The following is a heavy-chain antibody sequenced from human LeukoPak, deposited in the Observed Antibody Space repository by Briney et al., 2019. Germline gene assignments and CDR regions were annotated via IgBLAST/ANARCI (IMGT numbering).Heavy chain of an antibody. CDR1: VFTFSIYE. V-gene: IGHV3-48*03. CDR3: ATDFRSLYYFDY. Sequence: GVSLRLSCAASVFTFSIYEIIWVRQSPGRGLEGLSYISRCDNDIYYADSMKGRFTIYRENAKNSLYLQMNCPRDQGTALYYCATDFRSLYYFDYWGQGTLVTVCS. CDR2: ISRCDNDI. D-gene: IGHD3-3*01. J-gene: IGHJ4*02.